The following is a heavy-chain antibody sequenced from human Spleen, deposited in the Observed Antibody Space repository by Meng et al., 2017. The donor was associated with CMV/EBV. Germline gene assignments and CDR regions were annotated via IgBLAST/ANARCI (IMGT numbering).Heavy chain of an antibody. V-gene: IGHV4-59*08. J-gene: IGHJ4*02. CDR2: IYYSGST. Sequence: SETLSLTCTVSGGSISSYYWSWIRQPPGKGLEWIGYIYYSGSTNYNPSLKSRVTISVDTSKNQFSLKLSSVTAADTAVYYCARHVHGDMLSYDYWGQGTLVTVSS. CDR1: GGSISSYY. D-gene: IGHD2-8*01. CDR3: ARHVHGDMLSYDY.